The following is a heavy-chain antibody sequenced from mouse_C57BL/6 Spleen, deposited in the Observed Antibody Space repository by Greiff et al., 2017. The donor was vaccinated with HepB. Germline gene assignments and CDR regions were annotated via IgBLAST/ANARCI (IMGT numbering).Heavy chain of an antibody. Sequence: EVQLVESGGDLVKPGGSLKLSCAASGFTFSSYGMSWVRQTPDKRLEWVATISSGGSYTYYPDSVKGRFTISRDNAKNTLYLQMSSLKSEDTAMYYCARRDTTVVEGTWFAYWGQGTLVTVSA. D-gene: IGHD1-1*01. CDR2: ISSGGSYT. CDR1: GFTFSSYG. V-gene: IGHV5-6*01. CDR3: ARRDTTVVEGTWFAY. J-gene: IGHJ3*01.